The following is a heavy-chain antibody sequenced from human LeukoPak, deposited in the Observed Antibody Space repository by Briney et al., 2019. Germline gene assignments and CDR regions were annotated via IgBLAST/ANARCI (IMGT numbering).Heavy chain of an antibody. CDR2: ISAYNGNT. CDR3: ARVAMTPHDAFDI. CDR1: GGTFSSYA. D-gene: IGHD2-2*01. J-gene: IGHJ3*02. Sequence: ASVKVSCKASGGTFSSYAISWVRQAPGQGLEWMGWISAYNGNTNYAQKLQGRVTMTTDTSTSTAYVELRSLRSDDTAVYYCARVAMTPHDAFDIWGQGTMVTVSS. V-gene: IGHV1-18*01.